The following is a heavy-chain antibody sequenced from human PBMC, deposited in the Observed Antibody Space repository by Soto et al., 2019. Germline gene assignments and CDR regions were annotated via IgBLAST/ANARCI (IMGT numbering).Heavy chain of an antibody. CDR2: IYYSGSS. J-gene: IGHJ4*02. D-gene: IGHD2-15*01. CDR3: ARDQGGPFDY. Sequence: QVQLQESGPGLVKPSETLSLTCTVSGVSFSTYYWSWIRQAPGKGLELIGYIYYSGSSNYNPSLKSRVTMSGDTSKNQHSLKMSSVTAADTAVYYCARDQGGPFDYWGQVTLVTVSS. CDR1: GVSFSTYY. V-gene: IGHV4-59*01.